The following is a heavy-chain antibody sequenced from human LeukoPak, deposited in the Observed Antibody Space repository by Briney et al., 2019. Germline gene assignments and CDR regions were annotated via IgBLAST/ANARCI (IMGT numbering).Heavy chain of an antibody. CDR1: GSTFSSYA. J-gene: IGHJ5*02. D-gene: IGHD6-13*01. Sequence: GSLRLSCAASGSTFSSYAMSWVRQAPGKGLEWASAISGSGGSTYYADSVKGRFTISRDNSKNTLYLQMNSLRAEDTAVYYCAKRPGIAAAGTLDWLDPWGQGTLVTVSS. V-gene: IGHV3-23*01. CDR3: AKRPGIAAAGTLDWLDP. CDR2: ISGSGGST.